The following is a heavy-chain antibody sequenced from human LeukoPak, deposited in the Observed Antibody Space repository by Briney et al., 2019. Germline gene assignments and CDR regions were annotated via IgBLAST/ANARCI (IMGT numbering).Heavy chain of an antibody. Sequence: PSETLSLTCIVSGGSISSSSYYWGWIRQPPGKGLEWIGSIYYSGSTYYNPSLKSRVTISVDTSKNQFSLKLSSVTAADTAVYYCAREGMGELMIFAFDYWGQGTLVTVSS. CDR1: GGSISSSSYY. V-gene: IGHV4-39*07. CDR2: IYYSGST. CDR3: AREGMGELMIFAFDY. D-gene: IGHD1-26*01. J-gene: IGHJ4*02.